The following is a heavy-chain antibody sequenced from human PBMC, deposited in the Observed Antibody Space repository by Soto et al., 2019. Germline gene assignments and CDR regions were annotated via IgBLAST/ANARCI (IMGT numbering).Heavy chain of an antibody. CDR2: IKVKSNGGTT. CDR1: VFTFIDAW. D-gene: IGHD2-15*01. CDR3: TSTLGY. Sequence: PGWSLRLSCASSVFTFIDAWMTWVRQAPGKGLEWVGLIKVKSNGGTTDYAAAVKGRFTISRDDSKNTLYLQMNSLKTEDTAVYYCTSTLGYWGQGTLVTVSS. J-gene: IGHJ4*02. V-gene: IGHV3-15*01.